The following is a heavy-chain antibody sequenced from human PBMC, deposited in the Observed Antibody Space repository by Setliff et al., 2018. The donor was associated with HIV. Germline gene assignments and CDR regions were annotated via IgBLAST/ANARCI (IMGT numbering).Heavy chain of an antibody. V-gene: IGHV4-59*06. CDR2: IYYSGST. J-gene: IGHJ4*02. D-gene: IGHD3-10*01. CDR1: GGSISTYY. Sequence: KSSETLSLTCTVSGGSISTYYWSWIRQPPGKGLEWIGYIYYSGSTYYSPSLKSRVTISEDTSKNQFSLKMRSVTAADTAVYYCATSPAGEILGSRPFYFDYWGQGTLVTVSS. CDR3: ATSPAGEILGSRPFYFDY.